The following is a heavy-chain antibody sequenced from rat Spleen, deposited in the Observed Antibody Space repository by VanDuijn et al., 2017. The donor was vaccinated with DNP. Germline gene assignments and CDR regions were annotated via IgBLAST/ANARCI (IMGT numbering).Heavy chain of an antibody. CDR3: ARSDYGEGFAY. D-gene: IGHD1-11*01. CDR2: LWTDGNT. Sequence: VQLKESGPGPVQPSQTLSLTCTVSGFSLTDFNVHWVRQPTGKGLEWMGVLWTDGNTDYNSALKSRLTISRDTSKSQLFLKMNSVQTEDTAMYFCARSDYGEGFAYWGQGTLVTVSS. V-gene: IGHV2-30*01. CDR1: GFSLTDFN. J-gene: IGHJ3*01.